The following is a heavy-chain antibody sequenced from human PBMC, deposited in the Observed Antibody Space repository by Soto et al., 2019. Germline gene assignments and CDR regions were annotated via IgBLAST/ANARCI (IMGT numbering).Heavy chain of an antibody. Sequence: ASVKVSCKASGYTFTSYGISWVRQAPGQGLEWMGWISAYNGNTNYAQKLQGRVTMTTDTSTSTAYMELRSLRSDDTAVFYCARSDIVVVPAAMDRAFDIRGQGTMVTVSS. CDR3: ARSDIVVVPAAMDRAFDI. CDR2: ISAYNGNT. CDR1: GYTFTSYG. J-gene: IGHJ3*02. D-gene: IGHD2-2*01. V-gene: IGHV1-18*01.